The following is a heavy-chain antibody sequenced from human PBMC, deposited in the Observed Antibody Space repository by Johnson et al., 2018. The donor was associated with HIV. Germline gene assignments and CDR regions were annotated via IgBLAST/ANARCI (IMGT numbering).Heavy chain of an antibody. J-gene: IGHJ3*02. D-gene: IGHD2-2*01. V-gene: IGHV3-13*01. CDR3: ARAAIVVLPAGAFDI. Sequence: VQLVESGGGLVQPGGSLRLSCAASGFTFSTYDMHWVRQATGKGLEWVSGIGSSGDTYYAGSVRGRFTISRDNSKKTLYLQMNSLRAEDTAVYYCARAAIVVLPAGAFDIWGRGTMVTVSS. CDR1: GFTFSTYD. CDR2: IGSSGDT.